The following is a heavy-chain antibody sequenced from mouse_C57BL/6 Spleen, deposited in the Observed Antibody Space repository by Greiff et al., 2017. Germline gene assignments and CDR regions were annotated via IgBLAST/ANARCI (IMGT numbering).Heavy chain of an antibody. J-gene: IGHJ2*01. V-gene: IGHV1-69*01. CDR1: GYTFTSYW. CDR3: ARERGTHPLFDY. Sequence: QVQLQQPGAELVMPGASVKLPCKASGYTFTSYWMHWVKQRPGQGLEWIGEIDPSDSYTNYNQKFKGKSTLTVDKSSSTAYMQLSSLTSEDSAVYYCARERGTHPLFDYWGQGTTLTVSS. CDR2: IDPSDSYT. D-gene: IGHD3-3*01.